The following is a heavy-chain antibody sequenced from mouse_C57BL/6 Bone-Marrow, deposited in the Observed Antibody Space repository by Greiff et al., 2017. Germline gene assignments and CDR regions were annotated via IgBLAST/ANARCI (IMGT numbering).Heavy chain of an antibody. CDR2: INYDGSST. CDR3: ESYGISYAMDY. V-gene: IGHV5-16*01. J-gene: IGHJ4*01. Sequence: EVQRVESEGGLVQPGSSMKLSCTASGFTFSDYYMAWVRQVPEKGLEWVANINYDGSSTYYLDSLKSRFIISRDNAKNILYLQMSSLKAEDTATYCCESYGISYAMDYWGQGTSVTVSS. CDR1: GFTFSDYY. D-gene: IGHD1-1*01.